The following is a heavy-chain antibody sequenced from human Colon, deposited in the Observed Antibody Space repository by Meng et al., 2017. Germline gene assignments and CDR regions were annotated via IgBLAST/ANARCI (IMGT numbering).Heavy chain of an antibody. D-gene: IGHD6-19*01. CDR2: IGTKPKSYAA. J-gene: IGHJ3*02. V-gene: IGHV3-73*01. Sequence: GESLKISCAVSGVSFSASDIHWVRQASGKGLEWVRRIGTKPKSYAAAYAASVRGRFTISRDDSKNTAYLQKNSLKTEHTAVYYCTIYTSGHILGQGTMVTVSS. CDR3: TIYTSGHI. CDR1: GVSFSASD.